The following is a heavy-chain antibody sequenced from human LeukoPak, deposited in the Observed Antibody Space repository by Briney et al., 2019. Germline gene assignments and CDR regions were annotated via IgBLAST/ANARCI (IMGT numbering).Heavy chain of an antibody. Sequence: SQTLSLTCAISGDSVSSNSAAWDWIRQSPSRGLEWLGRTYYRSKWSNDYSVSVKSRITISPDTSKNQFSLQLTSVTREDTVVYYWDRGAVWGGWFDPWGQGTLVTVSS. V-gene: IGHV6-1*01. D-gene: IGHD3-16*01. CDR3: DRGAVWGGWFDP. J-gene: IGHJ5*02. CDR2: TYYRSKWSN. CDR1: GDSVSSNSAA.